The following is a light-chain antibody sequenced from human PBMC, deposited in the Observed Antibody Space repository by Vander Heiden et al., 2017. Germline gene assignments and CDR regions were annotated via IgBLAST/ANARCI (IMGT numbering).Light chain of an antibody. CDR1: QSVNSIY. CDR3: QQDGSSPFT. Sequence: TVLTQSPGTLSLSPGERATLSCRASQSVNSIYLAWYQQKPGQAPRLVIQGASSRANGIPDRFSGSGSGTDFTLTISRLEPEDFAVYYCQQDGSSPFTFGPGTKVDIK. J-gene: IGKJ3*01. CDR2: GAS. V-gene: IGKV3-20*01.